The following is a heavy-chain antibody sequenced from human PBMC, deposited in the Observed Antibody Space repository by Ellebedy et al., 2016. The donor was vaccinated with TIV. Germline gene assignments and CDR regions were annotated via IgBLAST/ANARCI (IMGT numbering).Heavy chain of an antibody. CDR2: ISSDGTNK. Sequence: GESLKISXAASRFTFSIFGLHWVRRAPGKGLEWVAIISSDGTNKYYADSVRGRFTISRDNSKNTLYLQMDSLRPEDTAIYYCAKDESGGDLPRPFDHWGRGTLVTVSS. V-gene: IGHV3-30*18. D-gene: IGHD5-12*01. CDR3: AKDESGGDLPRPFDH. J-gene: IGHJ4*02. CDR1: RFTFSIFG.